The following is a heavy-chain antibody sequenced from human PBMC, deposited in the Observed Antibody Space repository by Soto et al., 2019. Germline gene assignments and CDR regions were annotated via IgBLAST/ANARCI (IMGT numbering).Heavy chain of an antibody. Sequence: GSLRLSCAASGFTFSSYGMHWVRQAPGKGLEWVAVIWYDGSNKYYADSVKGRFTVSRDNSKNTLYLQMNSLRAEDTAVYYCATDYVWGSYRSYYFDYWGQGTLVTVSS. D-gene: IGHD3-16*02. V-gene: IGHV3-33*01. J-gene: IGHJ4*02. CDR1: GFTFSSYG. CDR2: IWYDGSNK. CDR3: ATDYVWGSYRSYYFDY.